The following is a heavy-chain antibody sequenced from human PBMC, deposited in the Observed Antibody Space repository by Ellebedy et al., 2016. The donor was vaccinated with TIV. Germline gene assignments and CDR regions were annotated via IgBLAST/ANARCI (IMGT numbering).Heavy chain of an antibody. D-gene: IGHD2-2*01. V-gene: IGHV1-69*13. Sequence: SVKVSXXASGGTFSSYAISWVRQAPGQGLEWMGGIIPLFGTTNYAQKFQGRVTITADESTSAAYMELSSLRSEDTAVYYCAWGLVYCSSPSCVVYYYYGMDVWGQGTTVTVSS. J-gene: IGHJ6*02. CDR2: IIPLFGTT. CDR1: GGTFSSYA. CDR3: AWGLVYCSSPSCVVYYYYGMDV.